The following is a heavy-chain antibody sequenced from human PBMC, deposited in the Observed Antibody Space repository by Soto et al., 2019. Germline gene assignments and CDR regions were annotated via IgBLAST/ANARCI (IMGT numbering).Heavy chain of an antibody. CDR1: GGTFSSYA. CDR3: ARVSLVGATEYFDY. V-gene: IGHV1-69*12. CDR2: IIPIFGTA. D-gene: IGHD1-26*01. J-gene: IGHJ4*02. Sequence: QVQLVQSGAEVKKPGSSVKVSCKASGGTFSSYAISWVRQAPGQGLEWMGGIIPIFGTANYAQKFQGRVTXXAXEXXSTAYMELSSLRSEDTAVYYCARVSLVGATEYFDYWGQGTLVTVSS.